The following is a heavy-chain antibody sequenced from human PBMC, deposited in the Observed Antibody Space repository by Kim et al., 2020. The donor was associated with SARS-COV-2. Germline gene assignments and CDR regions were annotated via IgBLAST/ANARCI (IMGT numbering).Heavy chain of an antibody. D-gene: IGHD1-1*01. Sequence: ADYVKGRFTISRDNSKNTLYLQMNSLRAEDTAVYYCAKVAGTRSINWFDPWGQGTLVTVSS. J-gene: IGHJ5*02. V-gene: IGHV3-30*02. CDR3: AKVAGTRSINWFDP.